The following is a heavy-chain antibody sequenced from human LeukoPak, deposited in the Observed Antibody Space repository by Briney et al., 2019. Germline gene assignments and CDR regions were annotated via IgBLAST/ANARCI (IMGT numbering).Heavy chain of an antibody. Sequence: PSETLSLTCTVSGGSLSSYYWSWIRQPAGKGLEWIGRIYTSGSTNYNPSPKSRVTMSVDTSKNQFSLKLSSVTAADTAVYYCARDRSHIAARSQPLGDAFDIWGQGTMVTVSS. CDR1: GGSLSSYY. J-gene: IGHJ3*02. CDR2: IYTSGST. CDR3: ARDRSHIAARSQPLGDAFDI. V-gene: IGHV4-4*07. D-gene: IGHD6-6*01.